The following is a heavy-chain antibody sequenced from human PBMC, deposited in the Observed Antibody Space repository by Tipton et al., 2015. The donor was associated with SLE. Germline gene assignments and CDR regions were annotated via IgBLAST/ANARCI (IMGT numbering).Heavy chain of an antibody. D-gene: IGHD1-26*01. CDR3: ARAHSGSSWYFDL. CDR1: GYRFTSYW. J-gene: IGHJ2*01. Sequence: QLVQSGAEVKKPGGSLKISCKGSGYRFTSYWIGWVRQMPGKGLEWMGIIYPGDSDTRYSPSFQGQVTISADKSISTAYLQWSSLKASDTAKYYCARAHSGSSWYFDLWGRGTLVTVTS. CDR2: IYPGDSDT. V-gene: IGHV5-51*03.